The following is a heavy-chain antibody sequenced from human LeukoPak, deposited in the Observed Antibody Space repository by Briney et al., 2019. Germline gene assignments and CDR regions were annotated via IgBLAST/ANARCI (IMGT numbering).Heavy chain of an antibody. D-gene: IGHD2-21*02. V-gene: IGHV4-30-2*01. J-gene: IGHJ4*02. CDR1: GGSISSGGYY. Sequence: SETLSLTCTVSGGSISSGGYYWSWIRQPPGKGLEWIGYIYHSGSTYYNPSLKSRVTISVDRSKNQFSLKLSSVTAADTAVYYCARVSRGDPGRHFDYWGQGTLVTVSS. CDR2: IYHSGST. CDR3: ARVSRGDPGRHFDY.